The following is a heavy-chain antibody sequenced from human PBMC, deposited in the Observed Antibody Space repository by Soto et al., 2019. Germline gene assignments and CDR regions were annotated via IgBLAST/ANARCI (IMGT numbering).Heavy chain of an antibody. D-gene: IGHD6-19*01. J-gene: IGHJ4*02. CDR3: ARGSSGWSVYYYFDY. Sequence: PSETLSLTCTVSGGSISSDSHHWDWIRQPPGKGPDCIGSFFFTGRTYYNPSLKSRVTISVDTSKNLFSLKLSSVTAADTAVYYCARGSSGWSVYYYFDYWGQGTLVTVSS. CDR1: GGSISSDSHH. V-gene: IGHV4-39*07. CDR2: FFFTGRT.